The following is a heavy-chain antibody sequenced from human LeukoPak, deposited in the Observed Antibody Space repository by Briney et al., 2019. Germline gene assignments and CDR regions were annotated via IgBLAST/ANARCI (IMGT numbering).Heavy chain of an antibody. V-gene: IGHV3-33*01. CDR1: GFTFSNYG. CDR2: IWYDGSNK. J-gene: IGHJ5*02. D-gene: IGHD1-7*01. Sequence: PGRSLRLSCAASGFTFSNYGMNWVRQAAGKGLEWVAVIWYDGSNKYYADSVKGRFTISRDNSKNWVYLQMNSLRAEDTAVYYCARAIGSKWNYQWFDLWGQGTLVTVSS. CDR3: ARAIGSKWNYQWFDL.